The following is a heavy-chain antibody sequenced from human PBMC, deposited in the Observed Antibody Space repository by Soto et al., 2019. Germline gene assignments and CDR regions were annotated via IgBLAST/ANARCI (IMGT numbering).Heavy chain of an antibody. Sequence: GGSLRLSCAASGLTVSGKKYLAWVRQAPGKGLEWVSALYDIDGTYYADSVKGRFTTSGDSSKTIVYLQMNSLRPEDTAVYYCGTWHLREHAYDICGQGTAVTVSS. D-gene: IGHD4-17*01. CDR3: GTWHLREHAYDI. CDR1: GLTVSGKKY. V-gene: IGHV3-53*01. CDR2: LYDIDGT. J-gene: IGHJ3*02.